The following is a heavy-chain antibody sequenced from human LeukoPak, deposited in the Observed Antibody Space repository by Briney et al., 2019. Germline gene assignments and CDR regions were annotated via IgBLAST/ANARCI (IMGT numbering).Heavy chain of an antibody. V-gene: IGHV5-51*01. CDR1: GYSFTSYW. J-gene: IGHJ4*02. CDR3: ARHLGSGWSPYYFDY. D-gene: IGHD6-19*01. Sequence: GESLNISCKGSGYSFTSYWIGWVRQMPGKGLEWMGIIYPGDSDTRYSPSFQGQVTISADKSISTAYLQWSSLKASDTAMYYCARHLGSGWSPYYFDYWGQGTLVTVSS. CDR2: IYPGDSDT.